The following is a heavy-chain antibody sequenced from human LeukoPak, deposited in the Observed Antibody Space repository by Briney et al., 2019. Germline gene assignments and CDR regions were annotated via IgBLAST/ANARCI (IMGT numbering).Heavy chain of an antibody. J-gene: IGHJ4*02. CDR2: ISDTGDST. CDR3: AKDVDRVQSYYFDY. V-gene: IGHV3-23*01. CDR1: GFTFSTYA. Sequence: GGSLRLSCAASGFTFSTYAMSWVRQAPGKGLEWVSAISDTGDSTYYADSVKGRFTISRDNSKNTLYLQMNSLRAEDTAIYYCAKDVDRVQSYYFDYWGQGTLVTVSS. D-gene: IGHD3-22*01.